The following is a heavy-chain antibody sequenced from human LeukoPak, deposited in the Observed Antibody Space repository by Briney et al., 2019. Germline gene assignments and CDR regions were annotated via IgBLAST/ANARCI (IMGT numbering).Heavy chain of an antibody. CDR2: ISNSSSYI. CDR3: ARSRTVNGGDFNY. J-gene: IGHJ4*02. V-gene: IGHV3-21*01. CDR1: GFTFSSYS. Sequence: GGSLRLSCAASGFTFSSYSMNWVRQAPGKGLEWVSSISNSSSYIYYADSVKGRFTISRDNAKNSLYLQMNSLRAEDTAVYYCARSRTVNGGDFNYWGQGTLVTVSS. D-gene: IGHD4-23*01.